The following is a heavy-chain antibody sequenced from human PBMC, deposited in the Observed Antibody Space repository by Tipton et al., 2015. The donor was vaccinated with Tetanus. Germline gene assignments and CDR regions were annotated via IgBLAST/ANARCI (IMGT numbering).Heavy chain of an antibody. CDR2: ISGSGGGT. Sequence: SLRLSCAASGFTFSSYAMSWVRQAPGKGLEWVSAISGSGGGTYYADSVKSRFIISRDNSKNTLYLQMNSLRAEDTAVYYCARSASPFDYWGQGTLVTVSS. J-gene: IGHJ4*02. CDR1: GFTFSSYA. V-gene: IGHV3-23*01. CDR3: ARSASPFDY.